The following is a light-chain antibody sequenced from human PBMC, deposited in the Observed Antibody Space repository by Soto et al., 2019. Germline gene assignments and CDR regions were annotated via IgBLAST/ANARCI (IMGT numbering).Light chain of an antibody. Sequence: QSALTQPASVSGSPGQSIAISCTGTSSDVGGYKSVSWYQQDPGKAPKLLINDVNNRPSGISDRFSGSKSGNTASLTISGLQAEDEADYYCSSYTSSYSYVFGTGTKVTVL. J-gene: IGLJ1*01. CDR3: SSYTSSYSYV. CDR2: DVN. V-gene: IGLV2-14*01. CDR1: SSDVGGYKS.